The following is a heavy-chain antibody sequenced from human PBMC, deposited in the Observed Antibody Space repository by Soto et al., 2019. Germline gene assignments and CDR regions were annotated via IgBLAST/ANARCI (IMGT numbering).Heavy chain of an antibody. CDR1: GFSSISGGYY. Sequence: SETLSLTCTFSGFSSISGGYYWGWIRQPPGKGLEWIGNIHYSGSTYYDSSLQSRVTISIDTSKNQFSLKLSSVTAADTAVYYCARSHDYGGNSGWFDPWGQGTLVTVSS. D-gene: IGHD4-17*01. CDR2: IHYSGST. CDR3: ARSHDYGGNSGWFDP. V-gene: IGHV4-39*01. J-gene: IGHJ5*02.